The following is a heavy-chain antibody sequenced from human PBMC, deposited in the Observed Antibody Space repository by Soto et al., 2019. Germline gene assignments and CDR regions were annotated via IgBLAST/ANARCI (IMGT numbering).Heavy chain of an antibody. D-gene: IGHD3-22*01. Sequence: GRSLRLSCAASGFTFSSYAMSWVRQATGKWLAWVSAISGSGGSTYYADSVKGRFTISRDNSKNTLYLQMNSLRAEDTAVYYCAREAYFYDSSGYSPGAFDIWGQGTMVTVS. J-gene: IGHJ3*02. CDR2: ISGSGGST. V-gene: IGHV3-23*01. CDR1: GFTFSSYA. CDR3: AREAYFYDSSGYSPGAFDI.